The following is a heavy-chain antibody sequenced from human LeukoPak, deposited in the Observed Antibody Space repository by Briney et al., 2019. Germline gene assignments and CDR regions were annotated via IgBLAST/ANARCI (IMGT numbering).Heavy chain of an antibody. CDR2: ISWNSGSI. D-gene: IGHD6-19*01. CDR1: GFTFDDYA. V-gene: IGHV3-9*01. Sequence: PGGSLRLSCAASGFTFDDYAMHWVRHAPGKGLEWVSGISWNSGSIGYADSVKGRFTISRDNAKNSLYLQMNSLRAEDTALYYCAEGGIAVAGKGYYYGMDVWGQGTTVTVSS. CDR3: AEGGIAVAGKGYYYGMDV. J-gene: IGHJ6*02.